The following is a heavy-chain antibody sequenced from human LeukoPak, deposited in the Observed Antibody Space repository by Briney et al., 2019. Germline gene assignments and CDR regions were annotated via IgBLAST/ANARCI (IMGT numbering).Heavy chain of an antibody. J-gene: IGHJ6*03. CDR3: ARDELGRIRGPAPYYYMDV. CDR1: GFSLSYW. D-gene: IGHD3-10*01. Sequence: GGSLRLSCAASGFSLSYWMTWVRQAPGKGLEWVANIKQDGSEKNYVDSVKGRFTISRDNAKNSLYLQMNSLRAEDTAVYYCARDELGRIRGPAPYYYMDVWGKGTTVTISS. CDR2: IKQDGSEK. V-gene: IGHV3-7*01.